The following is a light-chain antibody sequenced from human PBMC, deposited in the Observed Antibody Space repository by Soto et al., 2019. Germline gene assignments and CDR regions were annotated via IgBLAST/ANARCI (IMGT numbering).Light chain of an antibody. Sequence: QSALTQPASVSGSPGQSITISCTGTSSDVGSYNLGSWYQQHPGKAPKLMIYEGSKRPSGVSNRFSGSKSGNTASLTISGLQAEDEADYYCCSYAGSRGVVFGGGTKLTVL. CDR2: EGS. J-gene: IGLJ2*01. CDR1: SSDVGSYNL. V-gene: IGLV2-23*01. CDR3: CSYAGSRGVV.